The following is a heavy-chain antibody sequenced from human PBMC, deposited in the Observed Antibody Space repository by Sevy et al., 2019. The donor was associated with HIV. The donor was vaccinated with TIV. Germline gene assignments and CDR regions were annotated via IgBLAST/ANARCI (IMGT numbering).Heavy chain of an antibody. J-gene: IGHJ6*02. D-gene: IGHD4-17*01. CDR3: ATSTMGTTRFAEATMDV. CDR1: GGTFSTYT. CDR2: IIPIFRIP. V-gene: IGHV1-69*13. Sequence: ASVKVSCKASGGTFSTYTVSWVRQAPGQGLEWMGGIIPIFRIPNYALKFQGRVTITADASTTTMELSSLRYEDTALYYCATSTMGTTRFAEATMDVWGQGTTVTVSS.